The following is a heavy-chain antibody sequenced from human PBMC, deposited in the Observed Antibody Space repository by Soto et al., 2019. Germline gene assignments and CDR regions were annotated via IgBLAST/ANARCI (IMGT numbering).Heavy chain of an antibody. CDR1: GFTFSSYW. CDR2: INSDVSST. Sequence: GGSLRLSCAASGFTFSSYWMHWVRQAPGKGLVWVSRINSDVSSTSYADSVKGRFTISRDNAKNTLYLQMNSLRAEDTAVYYCARVRLNRGYGMDVWGQGTTVTVSS. J-gene: IGHJ6*02. D-gene: IGHD6-25*01. CDR3: ARVRLNRGYGMDV. V-gene: IGHV3-74*01.